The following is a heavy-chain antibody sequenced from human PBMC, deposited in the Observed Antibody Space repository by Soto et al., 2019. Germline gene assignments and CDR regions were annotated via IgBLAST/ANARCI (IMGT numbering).Heavy chain of an antibody. D-gene: IGHD2-2*01. Sequence: ASVQVSCQASGYTFTSYYMPWVRPAPGQGLAWMGIINPSGGSTSYAQKFQGRVTMTRDTSTSTVYMELSSLRSEDTAVYYCARDRSGGGIVVVPAASLAIDVFDIWGPGSMFTVSS. CDR3: ARDRSGGGIVVVPAASLAIDVFDI. J-gene: IGHJ3*02. V-gene: IGHV1-46*01. CDR2: INPSGGST. CDR1: GYTFTSYY.